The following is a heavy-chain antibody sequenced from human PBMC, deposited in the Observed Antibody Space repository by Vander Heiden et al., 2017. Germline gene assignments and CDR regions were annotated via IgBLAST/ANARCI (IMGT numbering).Heavy chain of an antibody. D-gene: IGHD6-19*01. V-gene: IGHV1-46*01. CDR2: INPSGGGT. Sequence: QVQLVQSGAEVKKPGASVKVSCKASGYTFSNYYMYWVRQAPGQGLEWMGRINPSGGGTTYTQRFHGRVTMTTDTSTSTVYMELRSLTSEDTAVYFCARVGGWYLSGMDVWGQGTTVTVSS. CDR3: ARVGGWYLSGMDV. CDR1: GYTFSNYY. J-gene: IGHJ6*02.